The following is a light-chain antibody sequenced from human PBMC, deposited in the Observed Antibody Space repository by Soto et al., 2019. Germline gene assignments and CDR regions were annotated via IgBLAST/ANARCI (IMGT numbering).Light chain of an antibody. CDR2: DTS. J-gene: IGKJ1*01. V-gene: IGKV3-15*01. CDR3: QQYIDWPPGT. Sequence: EIVVTQSPATLSVSPGEGVTLSCRASQSVSSSLAWYQQRPGQAPRLLIYDTSTRAAGISARFSGSGSGTEFTLTISSLQSEDFAVYYCQQYIDWPPGTFGQGTAVEIK. CDR1: QSVSSS.